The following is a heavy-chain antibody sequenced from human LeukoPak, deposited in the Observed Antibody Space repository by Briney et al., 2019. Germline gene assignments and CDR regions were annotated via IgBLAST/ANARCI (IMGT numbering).Heavy chain of an antibody. CDR3: ARRVIATTLDY. J-gene: IGHJ4*02. Sequence: SETLSLTCSVSGGSISGYYWSWIRQPAGKGLEWIGRMYTSGGAYYKPSLRSRVTISVDTSKNQFSLKLTSVTAADTAMYYCARRVIATTLDYWGQGTLVTVSS. CDR1: GGSISGYY. V-gene: IGHV4-4*07. CDR2: MYTSGGA. D-gene: IGHD1-14*01.